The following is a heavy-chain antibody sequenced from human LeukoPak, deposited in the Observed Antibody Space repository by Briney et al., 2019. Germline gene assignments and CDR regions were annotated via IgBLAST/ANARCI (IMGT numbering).Heavy chain of an antibody. V-gene: IGHV7-4-1*02. CDR1: GYTFTNYA. J-gene: IGHJ4*02. CDR3: ARDQARAGVMATIRRSLTTLAD. Sequence: ASVKVSCKASGYTFTNYAMNWVRQAPGQGLEWMGWIHPSTGNPTYAQDFTGRFVFSLDTSVSTTYLQISSLKAEDTAVYYCARDQARAGVMATIRRSLTTLADWGQGTLVTVSS. D-gene: IGHD5-12*01. CDR2: IHPSTGNP.